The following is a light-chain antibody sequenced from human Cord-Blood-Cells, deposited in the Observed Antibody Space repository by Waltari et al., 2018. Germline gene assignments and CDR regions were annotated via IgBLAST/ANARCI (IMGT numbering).Light chain of an antibody. J-gene: IGLJ1*01. V-gene: IGLV1-40*01. CDR2: GNS. Sequence: QSVLTLPPSVSGAPGQRVTISCTGSSSNIGAGYDLHWYQQLPGTAPKLLIYGNSNRPSGVPDRFSGSKSGTSASLAITGLQAEDEADYYCQSYDSSLSGTYVFGTGTKVTVL. CDR3: QSYDSSLSGTYV. CDR1: SSNIGAGYD.